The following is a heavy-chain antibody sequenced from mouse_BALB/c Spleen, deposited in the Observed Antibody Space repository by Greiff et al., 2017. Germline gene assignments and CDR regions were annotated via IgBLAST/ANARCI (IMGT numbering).Heavy chain of an antibody. Sequence: EVMLVESGGGLVQPGGSLKLSCAASGFTFSSYGMSWVRQTPDKRLELVATINSNGGSTYYPDSVKGRFTISRDNAKNTLYLQMSSLKSEDTAMYYCARDHGYDAWFAYWGQGTLVTVSA. V-gene: IGHV5-6-3*01. CDR3: ARDHGYDAWFAY. J-gene: IGHJ3*01. CDR2: INSNGGST. CDR1: GFTFSSYG. D-gene: IGHD2-2*01.